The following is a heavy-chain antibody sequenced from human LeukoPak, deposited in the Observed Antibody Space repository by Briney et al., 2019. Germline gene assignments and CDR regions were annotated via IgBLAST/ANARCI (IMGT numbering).Heavy chain of an antibody. V-gene: IGHV3-23*01. D-gene: IGHD3-10*01. J-gene: IGHJ3*02. CDR3: ARGRGADAFDI. CDR2: ISGSGGST. Sequence: GGSLRLSCAASGFTFSSYAMSWVRQAPGRGLEWVSAISGSGGSTYYADSVKGRSTISRDNSKNTLYLQMNSLRAEDTAVYYCARGRGADAFDIWGQGTMVTVSS. CDR1: GFTFSSYA.